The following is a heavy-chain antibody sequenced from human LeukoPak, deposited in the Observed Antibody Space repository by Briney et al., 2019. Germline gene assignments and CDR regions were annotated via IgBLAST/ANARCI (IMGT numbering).Heavy chain of an antibody. CDR2: IIPIFGTA. J-gene: IGHJ5*02. CDR1: GYTFTSYG. Sequence: ASVKVSCKASGYTFTSYGISWVRQAPGQGLEWMGGIIPIFGTANYAQKFQGRVTITADESTSTAYMELSSLRSEDTAVYYCARARRDGYNSAWFDPWGQGTLVTVSS. V-gene: IGHV1-69*13. CDR3: ARARRDGYNSAWFDP. D-gene: IGHD5-24*01.